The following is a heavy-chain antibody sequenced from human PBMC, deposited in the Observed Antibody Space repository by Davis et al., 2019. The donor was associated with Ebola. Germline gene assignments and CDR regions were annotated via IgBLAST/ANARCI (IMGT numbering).Heavy chain of an antibody. J-gene: IGHJ3*01. CDR1: GFRFSSYW. CDR2: MSGSGDRT. CDR3: TTSYVGIVYASDV. V-gene: IGHV3-23*01. D-gene: IGHD3-10*02. Sequence: GGSLRLSCVGSGFRFSSYWMNWVRKAPGKGPEWVSGMSGSGDRTNYADSVRGRFTISRDNSKNTVYLQLDRLRVEDTATYYCTTSYVGIVYASDVWGQGSKVVVSS.